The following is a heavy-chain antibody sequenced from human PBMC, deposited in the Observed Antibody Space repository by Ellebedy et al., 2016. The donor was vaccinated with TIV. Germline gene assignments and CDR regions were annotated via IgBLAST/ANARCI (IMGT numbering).Heavy chain of an antibody. Sequence: GESLKISCAASGFTFSSHWMTWVRQAPGKGLEFVANIKYDGSEQYYVDSVKGRFTISRDNTKNSLYLQMNSLRAEDTAVYYCARDASDQLRYFDWLSQSIYYYYGMDVWGQGTTVTVSS. J-gene: IGHJ6*02. D-gene: IGHD3-9*01. CDR1: GFTFSSHW. V-gene: IGHV3-7*01. CDR2: IKYDGSEQ. CDR3: ARDASDQLRYFDWLSQSIYYYYGMDV.